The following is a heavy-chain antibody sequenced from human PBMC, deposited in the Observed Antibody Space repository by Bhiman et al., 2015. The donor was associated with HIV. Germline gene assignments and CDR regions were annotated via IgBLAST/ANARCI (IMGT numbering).Heavy chain of an antibody. CDR3: ARTDPTVTQEPFDI. CDR2: ISGSGDIT. D-gene: IGHD4-17*01. V-gene: IGHV3-23*04. J-gene: IGHJ3*02. CDR1: GFTFDDYA. Sequence: EVQLVESGGGLVQPGRSLRLSCAASGFTFDDYAMHWVRQAPGKGLEWVSVISGSGDITYYTDSVEGRFTISRDNSKNTLYLQMNSLRAEDTAVYYCARTDPTVTQEPFDIWGQGTMVTVSS.